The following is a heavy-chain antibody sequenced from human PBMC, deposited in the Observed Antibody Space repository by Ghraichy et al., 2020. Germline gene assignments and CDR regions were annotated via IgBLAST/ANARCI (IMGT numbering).Heavy chain of an antibody. CDR1: GFTFSSYD. CDR2: IGTAGDT. CDR3: ARSLGDYYDSSGYYGAEGDDAFDI. J-gene: IGHJ3*02. Sequence: GESLNISCAASGFTFSSYDMHWVRQATGKGLEWVSAIGTAGDTYYPGSVKGRFTISRENAKNSLYLQMNSLRAGDTAVYYCARSLGDYYDSSGYYGAEGDDAFDIWGQGTMVTVSS. D-gene: IGHD3-22*01. V-gene: IGHV3-13*01.